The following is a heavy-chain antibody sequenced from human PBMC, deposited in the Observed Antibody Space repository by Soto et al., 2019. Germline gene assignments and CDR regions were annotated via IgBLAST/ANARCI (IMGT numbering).Heavy chain of an antibody. CDR2: INPNGGGK. Sequence: ASVKVSCKASGYKFINHYIHWVRQAPGVGLEWMGMINPNGGGKDYAQKFQGRVTMTTDTYASTVHMELSSLRSEDTAVYFCARDSSATATSYYFDYWGQGTLVTVSS. J-gene: IGHJ4*02. CDR1: GYKFINHY. V-gene: IGHV1-46*01. D-gene: IGHD3-10*01. CDR3: ARDSSATATSYYFDY.